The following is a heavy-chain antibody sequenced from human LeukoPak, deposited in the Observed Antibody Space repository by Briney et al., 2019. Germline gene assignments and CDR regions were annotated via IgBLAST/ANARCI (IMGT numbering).Heavy chain of an antibody. D-gene: IGHD5-18*01. CDR2: INIDGTTT. J-gene: IGHJ4*02. CDR3: AREAWIQLRAGPFDY. Sequence: PGGSLRLSCEASGFTISSYWIHWARQPPGKGLVWVSRINIDGTTTTYADSVKGRFTISRDNAKNTVYLQMNSLWAEDTAVYYCAREAWIQLRAGPFDYWGQGTLVTVSP. CDR1: GFTISSYW. V-gene: IGHV3-74*01.